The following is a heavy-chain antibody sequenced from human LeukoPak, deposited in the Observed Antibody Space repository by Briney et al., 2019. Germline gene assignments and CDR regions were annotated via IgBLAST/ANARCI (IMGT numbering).Heavy chain of an antibody. CDR1: GGSFSGYY. CDR2: INHSGST. CDR3: ARLGYCSSTSCYEDYYYYYMDV. Sequence: KTSETLSLTCAVYGGSFSGYYWSWIRQPPGKGLEWIGEINHSGSTNYNPSLKSRVTISVDTSKNQFSLKLSSVTAADTAVYYCARLGYCSSTSCYEDYYYYYMDVWGKGTTVTISS. V-gene: IGHV4-34*01. J-gene: IGHJ6*03. D-gene: IGHD2-2*01.